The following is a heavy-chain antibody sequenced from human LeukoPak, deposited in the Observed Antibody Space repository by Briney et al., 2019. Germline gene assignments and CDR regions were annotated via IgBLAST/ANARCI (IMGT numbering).Heavy chain of an antibody. D-gene: IGHD6-13*01. Sequence: GRSLRLSCAASGFTFSTYGMHWVRQAPGKGLEWVAVIWYDGSNKYYADSVKGRFTISRDNSKNTLYLQMNSLRAEDTAVYYCARDIGIAAAGTIDYWGQGTLVTVSS. V-gene: IGHV3-33*01. J-gene: IGHJ4*02. CDR3: ARDIGIAAAGTIDY. CDR1: GFTFSTYG. CDR2: IWYDGSNK.